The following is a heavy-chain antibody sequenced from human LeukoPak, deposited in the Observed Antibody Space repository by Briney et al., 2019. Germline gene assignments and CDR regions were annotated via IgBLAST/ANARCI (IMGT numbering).Heavy chain of an antibody. J-gene: IGHJ4*02. CDR1: GGSVSSNIYY. Sequence: SETLSLTCTVSGGSVSSNIYYWNWIRQPPGKGLEWIGYIYYSGSTNYNPSLKSRVTISVDTSKNQFSLKLTSLTAADTAVYHCAIADSSGYLGYWGQGTLVTVSS. V-gene: IGHV4-61*01. CDR3: AIADSSGYLGY. CDR2: IYYSGST. D-gene: IGHD3-22*01.